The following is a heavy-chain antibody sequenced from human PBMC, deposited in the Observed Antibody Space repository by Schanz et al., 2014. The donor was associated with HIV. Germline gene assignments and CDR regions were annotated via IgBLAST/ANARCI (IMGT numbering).Heavy chain of an antibody. Sequence: QVQLVESGGGVVQPGRSLRLSCTASGFTFSSSGMHWVRQAPGKGLEWVAAMWYDESHKGYADSVKGRFSISKDNSKNTLYLQMNTLRAEDTAIYYCARDLGYYGSGSHNWFDSWGQGTLVAVSS. CDR3: ARDLGYYGSGSHNWFDS. CDR1: GFTFSSSG. J-gene: IGHJ5*01. CDR2: MWYDESHK. D-gene: IGHD3-10*01. V-gene: IGHV3-33*01.